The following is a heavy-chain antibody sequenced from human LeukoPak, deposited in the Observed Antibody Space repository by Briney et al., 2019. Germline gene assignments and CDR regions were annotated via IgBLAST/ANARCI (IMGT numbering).Heavy chain of an antibody. V-gene: IGHV4-34*01. Sequence: PSETLSLTCAVYGGSFSGYYWSWIRQPPGKGLEWIGEINHSGSTNYNPSLKSRVTISVDTSKNQFSLKLSSVTAADTAVYYCARGSSITMIVVVIPVFDYWGQGTLVTVSS. D-gene: IGHD3-22*01. J-gene: IGHJ4*02. CDR1: GGSFSGYY. CDR2: INHSGST. CDR3: ARGSSITMIVVVIPVFDY.